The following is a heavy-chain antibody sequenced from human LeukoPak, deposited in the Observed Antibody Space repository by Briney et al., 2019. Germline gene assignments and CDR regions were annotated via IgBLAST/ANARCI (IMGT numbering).Heavy chain of an antibody. CDR1: GFTFSSYS. J-gene: IGHJ3*02. CDR3: AIRGYYYDSSGLNDAFDI. Sequence: PGGSLRLSCAASGFTFSSYSMNWVRQAPGKGLEWVSSISSSSSYKYYADSVKGRFTISRDNAKNSLYLQMNSLRAEDTAVYYCAIRGYYYDSSGLNDAFDIWGQGTMVTVSS. D-gene: IGHD3-22*01. V-gene: IGHV3-21*01. CDR2: ISSSSSYK.